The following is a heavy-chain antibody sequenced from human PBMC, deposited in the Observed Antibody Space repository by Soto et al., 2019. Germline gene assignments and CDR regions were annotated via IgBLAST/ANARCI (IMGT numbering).Heavy chain of an antibody. J-gene: IGHJ4*02. CDR2: ISSNSDTI. V-gene: IGHV3-9*02. CDR3: AKDMKWGGMTTIHYFDS. CDR1: GFTADDYA. D-gene: IGHD4-17*01. Sequence: EVQLVESGGGLVQPGRSLRLSCVASGFTADDYAMHWVRQAPGKGLEWVSGISSNSDTIDYADSVKGRFTISRDNAKNFLFLQMNSLSTEETALYYCAKDMKWGGMTTIHYFDSWGQGTLVTVSS.